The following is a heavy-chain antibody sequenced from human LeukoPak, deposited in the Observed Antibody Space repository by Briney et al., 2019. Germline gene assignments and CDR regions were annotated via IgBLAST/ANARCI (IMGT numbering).Heavy chain of an antibody. CDR2: IKSKTDGGTT. CDR1: GFTFSNAW. J-gene: IGHJ6*03. D-gene: IGHD3-10*01. CDR3: TTSALYGSGSYYRLAYYYYYMDV. Sequence: GGSLRLSCAASGFTFSNAWMSWVRQAPGKGLEWVGRIKSKTDGGTTDYAAPVKGRFTISRDDSKNTLYLQMNSLKTEDTAVYYCTTSALYGSGSYYRLAYYYYYMDVWGKGTTVTISS. V-gene: IGHV3-15*01.